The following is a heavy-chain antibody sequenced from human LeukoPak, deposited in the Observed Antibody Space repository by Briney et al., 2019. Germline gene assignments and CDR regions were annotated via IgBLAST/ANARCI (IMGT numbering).Heavy chain of an antibody. D-gene: IGHD3-22*01. CDR2: IWYDGSNK. CDR3: ARAGYYGSSGYPLHYFDY. V-gene: IGHV3-33*01. Sequence: GGSLRLSCTASGFTFSNFGMHWVRQAPGKGLEWVAVIWYDGSNKNYADSVKGRFTISRDNSKNTLYLQMNSLRAEDTAVYYCARAGYYGSSGYPLHYFDYWGQGTLVTVSS. CDR1: GFTFSNFG. J-gene: IGHJ4*02.